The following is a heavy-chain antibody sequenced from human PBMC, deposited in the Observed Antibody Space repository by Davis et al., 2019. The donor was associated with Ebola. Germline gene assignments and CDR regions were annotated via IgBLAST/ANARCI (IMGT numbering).Heavy chain of an antibody. CDR3: AKCVVVVAANWFDP. Sequence: SETLSLTCTVSGYSITSDYYWGWIRQPPGKGLEWIGSTFHLGSTYYNPSLESRVTISMDTTRNQFSLKLRSLTAADTAVYYCAKCVVVVAANWFDPWGQGTLVTVSS. J-gene: IGHJ5*02. CDR2: TFHLGST. V-gene: IGHV4-38-2*02. CDR1: GYSITSDYY. D-gene: IGHD2-15*01.